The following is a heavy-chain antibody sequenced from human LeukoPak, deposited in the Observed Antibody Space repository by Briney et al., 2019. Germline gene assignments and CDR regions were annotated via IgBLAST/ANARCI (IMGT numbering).Heavy chain of an antibody. V-gene: IGHV1-2*02. CDR1: GYTFTGYY. Sequence: GASVKVSCKASGYTFTGYYMHWVRQAPGQGLEWMGWINPNSGGTNYAQKFQGRVTMTRDTSISTAYMELSRLRSDDTAVYYRALNYYDSSGYRYWGQGTLVTVSS. J-gene: IGHJ4*02. CDR3: ALNYYDSSGYRY. D-gene: IGHD3-22*01. CDR2: INPNSGGT.